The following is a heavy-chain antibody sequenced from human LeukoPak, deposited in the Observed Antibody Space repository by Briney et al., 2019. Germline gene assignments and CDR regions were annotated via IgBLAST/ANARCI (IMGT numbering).Heavy chain of an antibody. CDR2: ISGSGGST. CDR1: GFTFSSYA. V-gene: IGHV3-23*01. D-gene: IGHD3-10*01. CDR3: AKARDYYGSGSYYDY. J-gene: IGHJ4*02. Sequence: PGGSLRLSCAAPGFTFSSYAMSWVRQAPGKGLEWVSAISGSGGSTYYADSVKGRFTISRDNSKNTLYLQMNSLRAEDTAVYYCAKARDYYGSGSYYDYWGQGTLVTVSS.